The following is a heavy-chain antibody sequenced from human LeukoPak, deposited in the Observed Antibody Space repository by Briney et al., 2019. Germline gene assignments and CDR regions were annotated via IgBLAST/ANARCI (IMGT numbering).Heavy chain of an antibody. J-gene: IGHJ4*02. V-gene: IGHV3-30-3*01. D-gene: IGHD3-3*01. CDR2: ISYDGSNK. Sequence: GRSLRLSCAASGFTFSSYAMHWVRQAPGKGLEWVAVISYDGSNKYYAGSVKGRFTISRDNSKNTLYLQMNSLRAEDTAVYYCAKDQVDDFWSGYTFDYWGQGTLVTVSS. CDR1: GFTFSSYA. CDR3: AKDQVDDFWSGYTFDY.